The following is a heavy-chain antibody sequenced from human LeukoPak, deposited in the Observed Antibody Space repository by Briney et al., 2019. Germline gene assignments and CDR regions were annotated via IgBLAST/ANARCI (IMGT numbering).Heavy chain of an antibody. V-gene: IGHV3-74*01. CDR1: GFTFSSYA. Sequence: GGSLRLSCAASGFTFSSYAMHWVRQTPGKGLVWVSRNDGSTTSYADSVKGRFTISRDNAKNTLYLQMNSLKSEDSAAYYCARGPAANSGNYYAGDYWGQGTLVTVSS. CDR3: ARGPAANSGNYYAGDY. J-gene: IGHJ4*02. CDR2: NDGSTT. D-gene: IGHD1-26*01.